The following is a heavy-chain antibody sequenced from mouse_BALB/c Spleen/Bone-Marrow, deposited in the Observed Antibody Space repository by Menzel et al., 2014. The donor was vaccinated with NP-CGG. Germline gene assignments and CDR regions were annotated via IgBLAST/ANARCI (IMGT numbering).Heavy chain of an antibody. D-gene: IGHD1-1*01. CDR1: GFSITSGYY. CDR3: AREGGSRAY. CDR2: ISYDGSN. V-gene: IGHV3-6*02. J-gene: IGHJ3*01. Sequence: VQLQQSGPGLVKPSQSLSLTCSVTGFSITSGYYWNWVRQFPGNKLEWMGYISYDGSNNYNPSLINRISITRDTSKNQFFLKLNSVTTEDTATYYCAREGGSRAYWGQGTLVTVSA.